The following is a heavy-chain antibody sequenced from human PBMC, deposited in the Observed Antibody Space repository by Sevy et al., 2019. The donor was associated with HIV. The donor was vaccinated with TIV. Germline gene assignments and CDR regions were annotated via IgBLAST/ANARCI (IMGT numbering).Heavy chain of an antibody. J-gene: IGHJ5*02. CDR1: GGTFSGYS. CDR2: IIAISGTT. D-gene: IGHD6-13*01. Sequence: ASVKVSCKTSGGTFSGYSISWLRQAPGQVLEWMGGIIAISGTTNYLQRFQGRITITADVSTRTVYMELRSLRIEDTAIYFCARDRDRGYFDPWGQGTLVTVSS. V-gene: IGHV1-69*13. CDR3: ARDRDRGYFDP.